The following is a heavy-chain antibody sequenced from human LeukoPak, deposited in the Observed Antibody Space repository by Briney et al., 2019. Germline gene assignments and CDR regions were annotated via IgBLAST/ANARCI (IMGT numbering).Heavy chain of an antibody. V-gene: IGHV1-24*01. Sequence: VASVKVSCKVSGYTLTELSMHWVRQAPGKGLEWMRGFDPEDGETIYAQKFQGRVTMTEDTSTDTAYMELSSLRSEDTAVYYCATPRWYLQDPFDYWGQGTLVTVSS. D-gene: IGHD2-15*01. CDR2: FDPEDGET. CDR1: GYTLTELS. J-gene: IGHJ4*02. CDR3: ATPRWYLQDPFDY.